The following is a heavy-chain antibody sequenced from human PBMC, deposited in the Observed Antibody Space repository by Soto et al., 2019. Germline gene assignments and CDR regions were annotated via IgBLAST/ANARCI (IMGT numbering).Heavy chain of an antibody. CDR3: SGEVTISGATFIY. Sequence: EVQVVESGGGFVEPGGPLRLSCAASGFSFTSAWLTWVRQAPGKGLEWGGRIKSETDGVTTAFAAPVKDRFTMSRDDAEITVSLQMNSLKTEDQAMYYWSGEVTISGATFIYRGQGIMVTVSS. V-gene: IGHV3-15*07. D-gene: IGHD3-3*01. CDR2: IKSETDGVTT. CDR1: GFSFTSAW. J-gene: IGHJ4*02.